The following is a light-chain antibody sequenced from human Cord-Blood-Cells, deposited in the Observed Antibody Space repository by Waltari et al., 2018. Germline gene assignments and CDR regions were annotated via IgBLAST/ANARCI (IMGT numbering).Light chain of an antibody. Sequence: QLVLTQSPSASASLGPSVKLTCTLSSGHRSYAIAWHQQQPEKGPRYSMKLNSDGSHSKGDGIPDRFSGSSSGAERYLTISSLQSEDEADYCCQTWGTGIRVFGGGTKLTVL. CDR1: SGHRSYA. J-gene: IGLJ3*02. CDR2: LNSDGSH. V-gene: IGLV4-69*01. CDR3: QTWGTGIRV.